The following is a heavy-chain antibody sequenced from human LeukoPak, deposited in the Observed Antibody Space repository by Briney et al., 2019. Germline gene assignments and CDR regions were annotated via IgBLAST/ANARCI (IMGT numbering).Heavy chain of an antibody. Sequence: PSQTLSLTCTVSGGSISSGSYYWSWIRQPAGKGLEWIGRIYTSGSTNYNPSLKSRVTISVDTSKNQFSLKLSSVTAADTAVYYCARDSSGWYRSWFDPWGQGTLVTVSS. D-gene: IGHD6-19*01. CDR1: GGSISSGSYY. CDR3: ARDSSGWYRSWFDP. J-gene: IGHJ5*02. V-gene: IGHV4-61*02. CDR2: IYTSGST.